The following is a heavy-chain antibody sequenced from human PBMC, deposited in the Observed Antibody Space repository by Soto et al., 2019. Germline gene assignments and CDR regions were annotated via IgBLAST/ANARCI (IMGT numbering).Heavy chain of an antibody. CDR1: GFTFSSYA. J-gene: IGHJ4*02. CDR2: ISGSGGST. Sequence: PRWSLRLSCAASGFTFSSYAMSWVRQAPGKGLEWVSAISGSGGSTYYADSVKGRFNISRDNSKNTLYLQMNSLRAEETAVYYCAKDTDYGGKRALDYWGQGSLVTVSS. V-gene: IGHV3-23*01. CDR3: AKDTDYGGKRALDY. D-gene: IGHD4-17*01.